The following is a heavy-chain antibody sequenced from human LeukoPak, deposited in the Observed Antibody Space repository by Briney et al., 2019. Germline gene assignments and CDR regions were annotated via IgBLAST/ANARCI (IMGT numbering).Heavy chain of an antibody. CDR1: GFTFSSYG. J-gene: IGHJ4*02. CDR2: ISSSGSTI. D-gene: IGHD6-19*01. CDR3: ARSVRGLAVASHFDY. Sequence: GGSLRLSCAASGFTFSSYGMNWVRQAPGKGLEWVSYISSSGSTIYYADSVKGRFTISRDNAKNSLYLQMNSLRAEDTAVYYCARSVRGLAVASHFDYWGQGTLVTVSS. V-gene: IGHV3-48*03.